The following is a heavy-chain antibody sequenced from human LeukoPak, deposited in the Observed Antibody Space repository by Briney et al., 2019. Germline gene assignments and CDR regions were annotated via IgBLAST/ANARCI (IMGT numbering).Heavy chain of an antibody. J-gene: IGHJ6*02. CDR3: ASRPHYYYGMDV. V-gene: IGHV3-23*01. CDR1: GFTFSSYA. Sequence: GGSLRLSCAASGFTFSSYAMSWVRQAPGKGLEWASAISGSGGSTYYADSVKGRFTISKDNSKNTLYLQMNSLRAEDTAVYYCASRPHYYYGMDVWGQGTTVTVSS. CDR2: ISGSGGST.